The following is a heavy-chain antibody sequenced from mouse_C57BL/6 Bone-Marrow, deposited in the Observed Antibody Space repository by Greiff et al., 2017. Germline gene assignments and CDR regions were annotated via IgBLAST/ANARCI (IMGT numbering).Heavy chain of an antibody. CDR2: IYPGDGDT. Sequence: QVQLKQSGAELVKPGASVKISCKASGYAFSSYWMHWVKQRPGQGLEWIGQIYPGDGDTNYNGKFKGKATLTADKSSSTAYMQLSSLTSEDSAVYCGGRWWAGNPYAMAYWGQGTPVTVSS. D-gene: IGHD2-1*01. CDR3: GRWWAGNPYAMAY. CDR1: GYAFSSYW. J-gene: IGHJ4*01. V-gene: IGHV1-80*01.